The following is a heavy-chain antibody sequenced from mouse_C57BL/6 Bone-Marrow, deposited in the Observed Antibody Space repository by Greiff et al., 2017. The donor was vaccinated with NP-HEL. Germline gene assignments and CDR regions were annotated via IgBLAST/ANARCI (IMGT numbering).Heavy chain of an antibody. Sequence: QVQLKESGPELVKPGASVKISCKASGYSFTSYYIHWVKQRPGQGLEWIGWIYPGSGNTKYNEKFKGKATLTADTSSSTAYMQLSSLTSEDSAVYYCARKGYYYGSSWYFDVWGTGTTVTVSS. CDR1: GYSFTSYY. D-gene: IGHD1-1*01. CDR3: ARKGYYYGSSWYFDV. V-gene: IGHV1-66*01. CDR2: IYPGSGNT. J-gene: IGHJ1*03.